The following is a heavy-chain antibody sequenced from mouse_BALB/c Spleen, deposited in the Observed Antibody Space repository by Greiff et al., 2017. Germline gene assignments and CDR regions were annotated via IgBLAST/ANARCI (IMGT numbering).Heavy chain of an antibody. CDR1: GYTFTSYW. CDR3: ARYGYPGD. J-gene: IGHJ1*01. CDR2: INPSNGRT. D-gene: IGHD2-2*01. V-gene: IGHV1S81*02. Sequence: QVQLQQPGAELVKPGASVKLSCKASGYTFTSYWMHWVKQRPGQGLEWIGEINPSNGRTNYNEKFKSKATLTVDKSSSTAYMQLSSLTSEDSAVYYCARYGYPGDWGAGTTVTVSS.